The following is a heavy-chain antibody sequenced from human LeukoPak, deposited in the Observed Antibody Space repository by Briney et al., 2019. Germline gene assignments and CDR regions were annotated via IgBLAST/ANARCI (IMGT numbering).Heavy chain of an antibody. CDR1: GGSISGYY. Sequence: SVTLSLTCTVSGGSISGYYWHWIRQPPGKGLEWIGYIYYSGSTNYNPSLMSRVTISVDTSKNQFSLRLSSVTAADTAVYYCARVSTYKTAVDYWGQGTLVTVSS. J-gene: IGHJ4*02. CDR2: IYYSGST. V-gene: IGHV4-59*08. CDR3: ARVSTYKTAVDY. D-gene: IGHD3-10*01.